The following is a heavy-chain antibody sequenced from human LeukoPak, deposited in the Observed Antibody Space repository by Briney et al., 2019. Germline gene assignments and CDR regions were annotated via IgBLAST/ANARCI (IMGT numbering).Heavy chain of an antibody. CDR1: GALISSGSYY. Sequence: SETLSLTCTVSGALISSGSYYWSWIRQPAGKGLEWIGRMYTSGSTNYNPSLKSRVTISVDTSKNQFSLKLSSVTAADTAVYYCARREYPIFDYWGQGTLVTVSS. D-gene: IGHD2-2*01. V-gene: IGHV4-61*02. J-gene: IGHJ4*02. CDR2: MYTSGST. CDR3: ARREYPIFDY.